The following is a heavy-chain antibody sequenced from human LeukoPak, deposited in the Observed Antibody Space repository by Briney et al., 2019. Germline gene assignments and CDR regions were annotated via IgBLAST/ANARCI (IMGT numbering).Heavy chain of an antibody. J-gene: IGHJ4*02. CDR3: AKSHSGWYFSMGY. D-gene: IGHD6-19*01. Sequence: GGSLRLSCAASGFTFSSYAMSWVRRAPGKGLEWVSAISGSGGSTYYADSVKGRFTISRDNSKNTLYLQMNSLRAEDTAVYYCAKSHSGWYFSMGYWGQGTLVTVSS. CDR1: GFTFSSYA. CDR2: ISGSGGST. V-gene: IGHV3-23*01.